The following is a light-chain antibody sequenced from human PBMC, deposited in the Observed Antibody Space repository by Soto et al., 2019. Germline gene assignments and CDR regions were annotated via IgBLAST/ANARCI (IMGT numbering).Light chain of an antibody. Sequence: GDRVTITCRASQSISSWLAWYQQKPGKAPKLLIYDASTLQSGVPSRFSGSGSGTEFTLTISSLQPEDFATYYCQQLNSYPPFGGGTKVDI. CDR2: DAS. CDR3: QQLNSYPP. V-gene: IGKV1-5*01. CDR1: QSISSW. J-gene: IGKJ4*01.